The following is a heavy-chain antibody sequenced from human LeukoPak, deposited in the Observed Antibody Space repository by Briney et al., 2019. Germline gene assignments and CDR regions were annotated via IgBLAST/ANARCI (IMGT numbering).Heavy chain of an antibody. J-gene: IGHJ4*02. Sequence: ASVKVSCKASGYTFTGYYMHWVRQAPGQGLEWMGWISASTGNRNYAQKFQGRVTMTTDTATSTAYMDLRSLRSDDTAVYYCARGSESGWREFDYWGQGTLVTVSS. CDR2: ISASTGNR. D-gene: IGHD6-19*01. CDR3: ARGSESGWREFDY. CDR1: GYTFTGYY. V-gene: IGHV1-18*04.